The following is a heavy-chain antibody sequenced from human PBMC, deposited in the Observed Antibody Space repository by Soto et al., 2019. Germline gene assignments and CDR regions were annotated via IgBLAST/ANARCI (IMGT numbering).Heavy chain of an antibody. V-gene: IGHV4-34*01. CDR1: GGSFSGYY. D-gene: IGHD6-13*01. J-gene: IGHJ4*02. CDR3: ARGLAKWSSSWGRAPDY. Sequence: QVQLQQWGAGLLKPSETLSLTCAVYGGSFSGYYWSWIRQPPGKGLEWIGEINHSGSTNYNPSLKSRVTISVDTSKNQFSLKLSSVTAADTAVYYCARGLAKWSSSWGRAPDYWGQGTLVTVSS. CDR2: INHSGST.